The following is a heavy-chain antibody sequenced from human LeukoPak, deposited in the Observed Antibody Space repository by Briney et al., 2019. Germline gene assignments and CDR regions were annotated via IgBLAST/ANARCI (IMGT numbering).Heavy chain of an antibody. D-gene: IGHD6-13*01. CDR1: GFTFSSYA. CDR2: LSGSGDNT. Sequence: GGSLRLSCAASGFTFSSYAMSWVRQAPGKGLEWVSGLSGSGDNTYYAEYVKGRFTISRDNSKNTLYLQMNSLRAEDTAVYYCARGAPAGPFDAFDIWGQGTMVTVSS. J-gene: IGHJ3*02. CDR3: ARGAPAGPFDAFDI. V-gene: IGHV3-23*01.